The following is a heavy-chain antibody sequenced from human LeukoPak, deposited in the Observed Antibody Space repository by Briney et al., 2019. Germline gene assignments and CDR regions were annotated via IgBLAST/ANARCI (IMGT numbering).Heavy chain of an antibody. CDR3: ARRGDSSGIDY. J-gene: IGHJ4*02. CDR1: GGSISSHF. D-gene: IGHD3-22*01. V-gene: IGHV4-4*07. CDR2: VYASGSA. Sequence: SETLSLTCTVSGGSISSHFWSWIRQPAGKGLEWIGRVYASGSAVYNPSLESRVTMSLDTSQNHFSLQLTSVTAADTAVYYCARRGDSSGIDYWGQGTLVTVSS.